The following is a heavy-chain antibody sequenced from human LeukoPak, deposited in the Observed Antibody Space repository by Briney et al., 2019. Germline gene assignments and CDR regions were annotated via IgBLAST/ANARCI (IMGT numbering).Heavy chain of an antibody. Sequence: SETLSLTCAVYGGSFSGYYWSWIRQPPGKGLEWIGEINHSGSTNYNPSLKSRVTISVDTSKNQFSLKLSSVTAADTAVYYCARRPRFGDPISPWGQGTLVTVSS. D-gene: IGHD3-16*01. J-gene: IGHJ5*02. V-gene: IGHV4-34*01. CDR1: GGSFSGYY. CDR2: INHSGST. CDR3: ARRPRFGDPISP.